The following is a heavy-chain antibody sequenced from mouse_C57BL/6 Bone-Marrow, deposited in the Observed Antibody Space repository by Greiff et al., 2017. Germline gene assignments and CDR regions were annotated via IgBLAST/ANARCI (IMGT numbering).Heavy chain of an antibody. Sequence: QVQLQQPGAELVRPGTSVKLSCKASGYTFTSYWMHWVKQRPGQGLEWIGVIDPSDSYTNYNQKFKGQATLTVDTSSSTAYMQLSSLTSENSAVYYGAKPDSYAMDYWGQGTSVTVSS. CDR3: AKPDSYAMDY. J-gene: IGHJ4*01. CDR2: IDPSDSYT. CDR1: GYTFTSYW. V-gene: IGHV1-59*01.